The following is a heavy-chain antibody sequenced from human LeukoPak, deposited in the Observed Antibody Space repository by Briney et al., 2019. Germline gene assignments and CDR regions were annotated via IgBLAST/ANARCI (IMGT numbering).Heavy chain of an antibody. CDR3: ARGHYGLDV. CDR2: ISWNSGSI. V-gene: IGHV3-9*01. J-gene: IGHJ6*02. Sequence: QPGGSLRLSCAASGFTFDDYAMHWVRQAPGKGLEWVSGISWNSGSIGYADSVKGRFTISRDKNQNSAYLQMDSLRDDDTAVYYCARGHYGLDVWGQGTTVTVSS. CDR1: GFTFDDYA.